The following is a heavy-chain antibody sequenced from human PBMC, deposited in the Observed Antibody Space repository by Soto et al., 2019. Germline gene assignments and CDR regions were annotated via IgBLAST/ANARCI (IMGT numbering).Heavy chain of an antibody. CDR1: GGSISSGGYY. D-gene: IGHD3-10*01. V-gene: IGHV4-31*03. CDR2: IYYSGST. Sequence: QVQLQESGPGLVKPSQTLSLTCTVSGGSISSGGYYWSWIRQHPGKGLEWIGYIYYSGSTYYNPSLKSRVTISVDTSKNQFSLKLSSVTAADTAVYYCATRAMVRGVMGGMDVWGQGTTVTVYS. J-gene: IGHJ6*02. CDR3: ATRAMVRGVMGGMDV.